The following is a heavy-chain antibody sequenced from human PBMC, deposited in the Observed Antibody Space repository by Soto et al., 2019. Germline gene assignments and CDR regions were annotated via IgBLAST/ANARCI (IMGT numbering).Heavy chain of an antibody. J-gene: IGHJ6*03. CDR1: GFTFSSYG. CDR3: AKDPAPVVPAAINYYYYYMDV. CDR2: ISYDGSNK. Sequence: QVQLVESGGGVVQPGRSLRLSCAASGFTFSSYGMHWVRQAPGKGLEWVAVISYDGSNKYYADSVKGRFTISRDNSKKTLYLQMNSLRAEDTAVYYCAKDPAPVVPAAINYYYYYMDVWGKGTTVTVSS. D-gene: IGHD2-2*02. V-gene: IGHV3-30*18.